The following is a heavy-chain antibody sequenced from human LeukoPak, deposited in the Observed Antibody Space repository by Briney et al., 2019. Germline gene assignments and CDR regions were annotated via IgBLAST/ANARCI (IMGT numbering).Heavy chain of an antibody. Sequence: GGSLRLSCAASGFIFTNYEMNWVRQAPGKGLEWVSYISSSGRKMYYADSVKGRFTISRDNAKNPLYLQMNSLRAEDTAVCYCARGPRDPTEYCSGGRCAPTYEVWGQGTLVTVSS. D-gene: IGHD2-15*01. CDR3: ARGPRDPTEYCSGGRCAPTYEV. CDR1: GFIFTNYE. V-gene: IGHV3-48*03. J-gene: IGHJ4*02. CDR2: ISSSGRKM.